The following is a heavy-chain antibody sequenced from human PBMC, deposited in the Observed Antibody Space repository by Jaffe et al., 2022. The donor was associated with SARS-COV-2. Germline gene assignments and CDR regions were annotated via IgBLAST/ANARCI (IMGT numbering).Heavy chain of an antibody. D-gene: IGHD6-13*01. J-gene: IGHJ6*02. V-gene: IGHV3-48*02. CDR1: GFTFSSYS. Sequence: EVQLVESGGGLVQPGGSLRLSCAASGFTFSSYSMNWVRQAPGKGLEWVSYISSSSSTIYYADSVKGRFTISRDNAKNSLYLQMNSLRDEDTAVYYCARIAADYYYYGMDVWGQGTTVTVSS. CDR3: ARIAADYYYYGMDV. CDR2: ISSSSSTI.